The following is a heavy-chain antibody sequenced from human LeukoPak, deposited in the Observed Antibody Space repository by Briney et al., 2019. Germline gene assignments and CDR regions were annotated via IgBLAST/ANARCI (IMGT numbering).Heavy chain of an antibody. CDR1: GFTFSSYE. Sequence: GGSLRLSCAASGFTFSSYEMNWVRQAPGKGLEWISYISSTSSSIYYADSVKGRFTISRGNAKNSVHLQMNSLRAEDTATYYCVSAYGGLLDYWGQGTLVTVSS. J-gene: IGHJ4*02. D-gene: IGHD3-16*01. V-gene: IGHV3-48*03. CDR3: VSAYGGLLDY. CDR2: ISSTSSSI.